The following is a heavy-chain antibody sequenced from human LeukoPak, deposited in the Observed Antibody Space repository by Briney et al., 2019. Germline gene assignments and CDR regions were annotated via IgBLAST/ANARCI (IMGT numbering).Heavy chain of an antibody. CDR1: GYTFSNYG. CDR2: INPSGGST. CDR3: ARGPLRGVILGYYMDV. Sequence: ASVKVSCKASGYTFSNYGISWVRQAPGHGLEWMGIINPSGGSTSYAQKFQGRVTITRNTSISTAYMELSSLRSEDTAVYYCARGPLRGVILGYYMDVWGKGTTVTVSS. V-gene: IGHV1-8*03. J-gene: IGHJ6*03. D-gene: IGHD3-10*01.